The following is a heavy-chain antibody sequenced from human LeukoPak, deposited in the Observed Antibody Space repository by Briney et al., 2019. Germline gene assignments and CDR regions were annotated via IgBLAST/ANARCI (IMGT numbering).Heavy chain of an antibody. J-gene: IGHJ3*01. D-gene: IGHD3-10*01. CDR3: ARGSYNKWFGDV. V-gene: IGHV3-23*01. Sequence: GGSLRLSCAASGFTFSSYAMSWVRQAPGKGLEWVSAISGSGGSTYYADSVKGRFTISRDNAKNSLYLQMNSLRAEDTAVYYCARGSYNKWFGDVWGQGTMVTVSS. CDR1: GFTFSSYA. CDR2: ISGSGGST.